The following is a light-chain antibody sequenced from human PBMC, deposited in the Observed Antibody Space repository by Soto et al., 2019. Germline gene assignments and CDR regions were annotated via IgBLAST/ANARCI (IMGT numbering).Light chain of an antibody. Sequence: EIMFMQSPGTLSLSPGERATLSCRASQSVSSSFLAWYQQKPGQAPRLLIYGASSRATGIPDRFSGSGSVTDFTLTISRLEPEDFAMYLCQHYGTPLWTLGQGTKVDIK. CDR1: QSVSSSF. CDR3: QHYGTPLWT. J-gene: IGKJ1*01. CDR2: GAS. V-gene: IGKV3-20*01.